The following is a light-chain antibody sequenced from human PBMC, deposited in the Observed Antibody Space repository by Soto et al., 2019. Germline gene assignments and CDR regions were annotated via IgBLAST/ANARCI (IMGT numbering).Light chain of an antibody. CDR3: QHYNNWPT. J-gene: IGKJ2*01. CDR1: QSVSSN. V-gene: IGKV3D-15*01. Sequence: EIVMTQSPGTLSVSPGERATLSCRASQSVSSNLAWYQQKPGQAPRLLIYGASTSATGIPARFSGSGSGTEFTLTISSLQSEDFAVYYCQHYNNWPTFGQGTKLEIK. CDR2: GAS.